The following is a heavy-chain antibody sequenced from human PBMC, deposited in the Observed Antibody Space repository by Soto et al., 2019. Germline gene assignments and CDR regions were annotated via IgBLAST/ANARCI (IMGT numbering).Heavy chain of an antibody. J-gene: IGHJ5*02. Sequence: QVQLVQSGAEVKKPGASVKVSCKASGYTFTSYGISWVRQAPGQGLEWMGWISAYNGNTNYAQKLQGRVTMTTDTSTSTAYRELRSLRSDDTAVYYCAREVSLSGKWLARYTNWFDPWGQGTLVTVSS. V-gene: IGHV1-18*01. CDR3: AREVSLSGKWLARYTNWFDP. CDR2: ISAYNGNT. CDR1: GYTFTSYG. D-gene: IGHD6-19*01.